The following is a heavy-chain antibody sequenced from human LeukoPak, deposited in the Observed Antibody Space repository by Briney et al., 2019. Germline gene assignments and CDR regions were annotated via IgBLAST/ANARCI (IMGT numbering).Heavy chain of an antibody. CDR1: GFXFSSYW. V-gene: IGHV3-7*05. Sequence: GGSLRLSCAAPGFXFSSYWINWVRQAPGKGLEWVANIKQDGSEKYYVDSVKGRFTISRDNAKSSLYLQMNSLRVEDTAVYYCATSRTLDHWGQGTLVTVSP. CDR2: IKQDGSEK. CDR3: ATSRTLDH. J-gene: IGHJ4*02.